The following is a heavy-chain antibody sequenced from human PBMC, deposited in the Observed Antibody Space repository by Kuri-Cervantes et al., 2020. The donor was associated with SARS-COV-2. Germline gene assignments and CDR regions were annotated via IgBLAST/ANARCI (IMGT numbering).Heavy chain of an antibody. Sequence: ESLKISCTVSGYSISSYYWSWIRQPPGKGLEWIGYIYYSGSTNYNPSLKSRVTMSVDTSKNQFSLKLSSVTAADTAVYYCAREETDIVVVPAAMNWFDPWGQGTLVTVSS. V-gene: IGHV4-59*12. CDR2: IYYSGST. J-gene: IGHJ5*02. CDR3: AREETDIVVVPAAMNWFDP. D-gene: IGHD2-2*01. CDR1: GYSISSYY.